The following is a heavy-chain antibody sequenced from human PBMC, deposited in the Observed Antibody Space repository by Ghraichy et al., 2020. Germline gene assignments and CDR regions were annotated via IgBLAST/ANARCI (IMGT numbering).Heavy chain of an antibody. Sequence: GGSLRLSCAASGFNVGYHSMSWVRQAPGKGLEWVSVLYTGGNTYYADAAKDRLNMSRDKSKNTFYLQVNCLRAEDTAVYRCTRGSSDGSIFESWGQGTLVTVSS. CDR1: GFNVGYHS. J-gene: IGHJ4*02. D-gene: IGHD5-24*01. CDR2: LYTGGNT. CDR3: TRGSSDGSIFES. V-gene: IGHV3-66*01.